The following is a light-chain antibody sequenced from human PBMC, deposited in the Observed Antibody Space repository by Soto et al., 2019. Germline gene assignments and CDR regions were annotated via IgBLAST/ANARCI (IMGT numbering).Light chain of an antibody. CDR2: EGS. CDR1: SSDVGRYNI. Sequence: ALTHPASVSGSPGQSITISCTGTSSDVGRYNIVSWYQQHPGKAPKLMIYEGSKRPSGVSDRFSGSKSGNTASLTISGLQAEDEADYYCCSYAGSSTYVFGTGTKVTVL. CDR3: CSYAGSSTYV. V-gene: IGLV2-23*01. J-gene: IGLJ1*01.